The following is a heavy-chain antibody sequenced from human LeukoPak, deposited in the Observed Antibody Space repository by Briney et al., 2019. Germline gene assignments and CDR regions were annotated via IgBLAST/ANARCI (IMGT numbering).Heavy chain of an antibody. CDR2: ISSSGSTI. Sequence: GGSLRLSCAGSGFLFSDHNMDWVRQAPGRGLEWVSYISSSGSTIYYAASVKGRFTISRDNAKNSLYLEVNSLRVEDTAIYYCARETWLGGAFEIWGQGTMVTVSS. D-gene: IGHD6-19*01. J-gene: IGHJ3*02. V-gene: IGHV3-48*01. CDR1: GFLFSDHN. CDR3: ARETWLGGAFEI.